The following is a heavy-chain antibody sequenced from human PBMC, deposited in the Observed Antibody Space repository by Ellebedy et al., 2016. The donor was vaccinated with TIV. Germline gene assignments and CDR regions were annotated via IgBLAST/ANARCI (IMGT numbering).Heavy chain of an antibody. CDR3: ARDGLRAYDFDC. CDR1: GFSFSIHT. Sequence: PGGSLRLSCAASGFSFSIHTMDRVRQAPGKGLEWVSSITGSGYEDYADSVKGRFTISRDNSKNSLYLQMNSLRAEDTAVYYCARDGLRAYDFDCWGQGTLVTVFS. J-gene: IGHJ4*02. CDR2: ITGSGYE. D-gene: IGHD5-12*01. V-gene: IGHV3-21*01.